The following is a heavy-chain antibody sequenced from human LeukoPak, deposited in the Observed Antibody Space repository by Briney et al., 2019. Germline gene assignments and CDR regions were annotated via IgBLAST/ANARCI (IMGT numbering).Heavy chain of an antibody. D-gene: IGHD1-26*01. CDR3: TRGGWELLQKH. Sequence: GGSLRLSCAASGFTFSSYEMNWVRQAPGKGLEWVSYISSSGSTIYYADSVKGRFTITRDIAKNSLYLQMNSLKTEDTAVYYCTRGGWELLQKHWGQGTLVTVSS. J-gene: IGHJ1*01. CDR2: ISSSGSTI. V-gene: IGHV3-48*03. CDR1: GFTFSSYE.